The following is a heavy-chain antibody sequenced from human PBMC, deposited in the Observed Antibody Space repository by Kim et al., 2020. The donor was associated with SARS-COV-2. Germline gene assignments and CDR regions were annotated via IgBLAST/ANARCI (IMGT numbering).Heavy chain of an antibody. D-gene: IGHD3-22*01. CDR1: GFTFSSYA. CDR3: AKAMIVVVTPFDY. CDR2: ISGSGGST. Sequence: GGSLRLSCAASGFTFSSYAMSWVRQAPGKGLECVSAISGSGGSTYYADSVKGRFTISRDNSKNTLYLQMNSLRAEDTAVYYCAKAMIVVVTPFDYWGQGTLVTVSS. J-gene: IGHJ4*02. V-gene: IGHV3-23*01.